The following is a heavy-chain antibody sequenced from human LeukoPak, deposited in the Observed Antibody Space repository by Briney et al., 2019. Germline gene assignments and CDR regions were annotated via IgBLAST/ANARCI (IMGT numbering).Heavy chain of an antibody. CDR2: IIPIFGTA. V-gene: IGHV1-69*05. D-gene: IGHD2-15*01. J-gene: IGHJ4*02. CDR1: GGTFSSYA. Sequence: SVKVSCKASGGTFSSYAISWVRQAPGQGLEWMGGIIPIFGTANYAQKLQGRVTMTTDTSTSAAYMELRSLRSDDTAVYYCAREGHSTHWMGYCSGGSCLLDYWGQGTLVTVSS. CDR3: AREGHSTHWMGYCSGGSCLLDY.